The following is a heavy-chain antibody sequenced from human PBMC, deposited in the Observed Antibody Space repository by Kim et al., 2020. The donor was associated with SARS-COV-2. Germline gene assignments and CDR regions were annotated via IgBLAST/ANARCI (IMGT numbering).Heavy chain of an antibody. V-gene: IGHV5-51*01. CDR1: GYTFSKYW. CDR2: IYPDDSDT. J-gene: IGHJ4*03. CDR3: AKTSRTGLATGY. Sequence: GESLKISCQGSGYTFSKYWVAWVRQTPDKGLEWVRIIYPDDSDTKYSPSFQGRVIISADTSSSTAFLQWRSLQASDTAMYYCAKTSRTGLATGY.